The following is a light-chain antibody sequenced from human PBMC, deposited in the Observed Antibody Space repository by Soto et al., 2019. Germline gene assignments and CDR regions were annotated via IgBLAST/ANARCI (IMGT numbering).Light chain of an antibody. V-gene: IGKV3-20*01. CDR1: QSVSNSY. CDR3: QQYGSSPWT. Sequence: EIVLTQSPGTLSLSPGERATISCRASQSVSNSYLAWYQQKPGQAPRLLIYGASSRATGIPDRFSGSGSGTDFTLTISRLEPEDFAVYYCQQYGSSPWTFGQGTKVEIK. J-gene: IGKJ1*01. CDR2: GAS.